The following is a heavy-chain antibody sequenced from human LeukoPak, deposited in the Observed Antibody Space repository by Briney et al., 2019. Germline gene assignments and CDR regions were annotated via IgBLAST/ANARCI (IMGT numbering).Heavy chain of an antibody. CDR1: GGSISSSSYY. D-gene: IGHD6-13*01. V-gene: IGHV4-61*03. Sequence: PSETLSLTCTVSGGSISSSSYYWSWIRQPPGKGLEWIGYIYSSGSTNYNPSLKSRVTISVDTSKNHFSLNLSSVTAADTAVYYCARCESIAAARFDYWGQGTLVTVSS. J-gene: IGHJ4*02. CDR3: ARCESIAAARFDY. CDR2: IYSSGST.